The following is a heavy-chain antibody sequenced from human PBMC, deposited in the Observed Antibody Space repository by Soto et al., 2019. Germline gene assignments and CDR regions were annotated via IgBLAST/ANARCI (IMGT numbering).Heavy chain of an antibody. CDR1: GGTFSSYA. CDR3: ARDYPERNYYYYGMDV. CDR2: IFPIFGTA. D-gene: IGHD1-1*01. Sequence: QVQLVQSGAEVKKPGSSVKVSCKASGGTFSSYAISWVRQAPGQGLEWMGGIFPIFGTANYAQKFQGRVTITADKSTSTAYMELSSLRSEDTAVYYCARDYPERNYYYYGMDVWGQGTTVTVSS. J-gene: IGHJ6*02. V-gene: IGHV1-69*06.